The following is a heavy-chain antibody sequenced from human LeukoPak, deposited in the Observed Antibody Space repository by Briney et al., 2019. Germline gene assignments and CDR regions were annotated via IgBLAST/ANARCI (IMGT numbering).Heavy chain of an antibody. CDR1: GFTFSSYW. CDR3: ARVVHYDFWSGYVYYYYGMDV. CDR2: IKQDGSEK. D-gene: IGHD3-3*01. Sequence: PGGSLRLSCAASGFTFSSYWMSWVCQAPGKGLEWVANIKQDGSEKYYVDPVKARFTISRANAKNSLYLQMNSLRAVDTAVYYCARVVHYDFWSGYVYYYYGMDVWGQGTTVTVSS. V-gene: IGHV3-7*01. J-gene: IGHJ6*02.